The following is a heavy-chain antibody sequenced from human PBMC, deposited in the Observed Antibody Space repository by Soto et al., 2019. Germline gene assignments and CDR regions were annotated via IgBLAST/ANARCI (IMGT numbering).Heavy chain of an antibody. CDR3: ALVLGTSSQPHYYYGMDV. Sequence: PGGSLRLSCAASGLTFTSYAMSWVRQAPGKGLEWVSTISNGGTTTYYADSVKGRFIISRDNSKNTLSLQMDSLRVDDTAVYYCALVLGTSSQPHYYYGMDVWGQGTTVTVPS. J-gene: IGHJ6*02. CDR2: ISNGGTTT. CDR1: GLTFTSYA. V-gene: IGHV3-23*01. D-gene: IGHD6-6*01.